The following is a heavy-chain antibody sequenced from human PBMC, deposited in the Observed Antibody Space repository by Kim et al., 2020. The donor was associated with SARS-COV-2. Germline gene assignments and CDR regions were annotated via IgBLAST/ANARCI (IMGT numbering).Heavy chain of an antibody. D-gene: IGHD3-10*01. V-gene: IGHV3-30*18. J-gene: IGHJ3*02. CDR2: ISYDGSNK. CDR1: GFTFRNYG. CDR3: AKRELSYYYGSGTYPCAFEI. Sequence: GGSLRLSCAASGFTFRNYGMHWVRQAPGKGLEWVAVISYDGSNKYYADSVKGRFTISRDNSKNTLYLQMNSMRAEDTAVYYCAKRELSYYYGSGTYPCAFEIWGQGTMVTVSS.